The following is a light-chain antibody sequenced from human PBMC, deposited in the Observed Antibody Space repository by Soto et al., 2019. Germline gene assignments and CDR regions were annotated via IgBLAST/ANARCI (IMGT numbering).Light chain of an antibody. Sequence: DIQMTQSPSSLSASVGDRVTITCRASLTISNTLNWCQQRPGKPPNLLIYASSTLQSGVPPRFSGGGSGTEFTLTISSLQPEDFATYYCQQTYSTPITFGQGTRLEIK. J-gene: IGKJ5*01. V-gene: IGKV1-39*01. CDR1: LTISNT. CDR2: ASS. CDR3: QQTYSTPIT.